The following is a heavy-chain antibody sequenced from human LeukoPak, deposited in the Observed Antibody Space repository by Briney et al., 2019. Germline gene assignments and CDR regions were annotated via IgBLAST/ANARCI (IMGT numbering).Heavy chain of an antibody. CDR2: ITNSGDSK. D-gene: IGHD2-2*01. J-gene: IGHJ4*02. V-gene: IGHV3-23*01. CDR3: ARLGDCISSSCYPWTPIDN. Sequence: GGSLRLSCAASGFTFGSNAMTWVRQAPGKGLEWVSAITNSGDSKFYADSVKGRFTISRDNSKNTLYLQMNSLRAEDTAVYYCARLGDCISSSCYPWTPIDNWGQGTLVTVSS. CDR1: GFTFGSNA.